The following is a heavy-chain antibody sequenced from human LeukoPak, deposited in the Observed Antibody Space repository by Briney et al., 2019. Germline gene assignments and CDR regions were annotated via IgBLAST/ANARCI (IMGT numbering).Heavy chain of an antibody. CDR2: IIPIFGTA. J-gene: IGHJ4*02. D-gene: IGHD6-19*01. CDR3: ARGRMAGTYVFDY. CDR1: GDTFISYA. V-gene: IGHV1-69*13. Sequence: GASVKVSCKVSGDTFISYAISWVRQAPGQGLEWMGGIIPIFGTANYAQKFQGRVTITADESTSTAYMELSSLRSEDTAAYYCARGRMAGTYVFDYWGQGTLVTVSS.